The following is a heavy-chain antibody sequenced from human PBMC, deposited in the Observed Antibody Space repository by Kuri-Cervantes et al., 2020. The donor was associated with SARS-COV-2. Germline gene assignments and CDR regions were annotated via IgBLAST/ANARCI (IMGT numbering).Heavy chain of an antibody. J-gene: IGHJ2*01. Sequence: ASVKVSCKVSGYTLTELSMHWVRQAPGKGLEWMGGFDPEDGETIYAQKFQGRVTITADESTSTAYMELSSLRSEDTAVYYCAREASTDCSGGSCYYKFDWYFDLWGRSTLVTVSS. CDR3: AREASTDCSGGSCYYKFDWYFDL. CDR2: FDPEDGET. D-gene: IGHD2-15*01. V-gene: IGHV1-24*01. CDR1: GYTLTELS.